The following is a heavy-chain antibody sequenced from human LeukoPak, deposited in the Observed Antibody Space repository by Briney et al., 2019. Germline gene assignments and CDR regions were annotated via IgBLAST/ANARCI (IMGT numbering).Heavy chain of an antibody. J-gene: IGHJ3*02. D-gene: IGHD6-13*01. CDR3: ARAEIAAAVHDAFDI. V-gene: IGHV1-46*01. Sequence: AASVKVSCKASGYTFTSYYMHWVRQAPGQGLEWMGIINPSGGSTSYAQKFQGRVTITTDESTSTAYMELSSLRSEDTAVYYCARAEIAAAVHDAFDIWGQGTMVTVSS. CDR1: GYTFTSYY. CDR2: INPSGGST.